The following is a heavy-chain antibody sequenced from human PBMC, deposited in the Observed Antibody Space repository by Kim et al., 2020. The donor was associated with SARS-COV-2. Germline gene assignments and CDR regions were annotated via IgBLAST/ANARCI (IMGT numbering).Heavy chain of an antibody. Sequence: GESLKISCQATGYSFANYWMAWVRQMPGKGLEWMGIIYPGDSDTTYSPSFQGQVTISVDKSISTAYLQWSSLKASDTATYYCARVGTGRYWYFDLWGRGTLVTVSS. D-gene: IGHD2-21*02. CDR1: GYSFANYW. CDR2: IYPGDSDT. V-gene: IGHV5-51*01. CDR3: ARVGTGRYWYFDL. J-gene: IGHJ2*01.